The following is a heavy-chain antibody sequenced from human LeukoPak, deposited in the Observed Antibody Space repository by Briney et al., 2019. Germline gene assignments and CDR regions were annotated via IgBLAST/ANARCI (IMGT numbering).Heavy chain of an antibody. Sequence: GGSQTLLGPAYGLPVATLCVCCVRQAPGKGLEWVANIKQDGSEKYYVDSVKGRFTISRDNAKNSLYLQMNSLRAEDTAVYHCVHSILRWGKGTRVTVSS. V-gene: IGHV3-7*02. CDR1: GLPVATLC. J-gene: IGHJ4*02. CDR2: IKQDGSEK. CDR3: VHSILR.